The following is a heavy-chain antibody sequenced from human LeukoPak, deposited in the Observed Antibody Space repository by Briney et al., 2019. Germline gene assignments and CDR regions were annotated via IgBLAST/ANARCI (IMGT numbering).Heavy chain of an antibody. V-gene: IGHV3-30-3*01. CDR3: ARRAFPESRVATINYFDH. J-gene: IGHJ4*02. CDR1: GFTFSSYA. D-gene: IGHD5-12*01. CDR2: ISYDGSNK. Sequence: GGSLRLSCAASGFTFSSYAMHWVRQAPGKGLEWVAVISYDGSNKYYADSVKGRFTISRDNAKNSLYLQMNSLRAEDTAVYYCARRAFPESRVATINYFDHWGQGTLVTVSS.